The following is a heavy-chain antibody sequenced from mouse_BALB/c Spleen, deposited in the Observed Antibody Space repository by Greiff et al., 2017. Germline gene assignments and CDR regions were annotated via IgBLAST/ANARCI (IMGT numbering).Heavy chain of an antibody. CDR1: GFSLTSYG. V-gene: IGHV2-9*02. Sequence: VKLVESGPGLVAPSQSLSITCTVSGFSLTSYGVHWVRQPPGKGLEWLGVIWAGGSTNYNSALMSRLSISKDNSKSQVFLKMNSLQTDDTAMYYCARDSNYYYGSSFAYWGQGTLVTVSA. J-gene: IGHJ3*01. CDR2: IWAGGST. D-gene: IGHD1-1*01. CDR3: ARDSNYYYGSSFAY.